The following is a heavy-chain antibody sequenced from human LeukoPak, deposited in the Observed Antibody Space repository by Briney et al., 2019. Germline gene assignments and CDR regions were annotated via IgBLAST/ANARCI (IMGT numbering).Heavy chain of an antibody. J-gene: IGHJ5*02. Sequence: PSETLSLTCAVYGGSFSGYYWSWIRQPPGKGLEWIGEINHSGSTNYNPSLKSRVTISVDTSKNQFSLKLSSVTAADTAVYYCVRGGIYNWNYRAWFDPWGQGTLVTVSS. V-gene: IGHV4-34*01. CDR1: GGSFSGYY. CDR3: VRGGIYNWNYRAWFDP. D-gene: IGHD1-7*01. CDR2: INHSGST.